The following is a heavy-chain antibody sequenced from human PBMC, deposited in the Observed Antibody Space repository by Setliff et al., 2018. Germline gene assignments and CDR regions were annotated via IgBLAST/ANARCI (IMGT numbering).Heavy chain of an antibody. J-gene: IGHJ4*02. V-gene: IGHV4-38-2*02. CDR2: IYHSGST. CDR3: ARGSAAALSN. Sequence: SETLSLTCTVSGYSISSGYYWGWIRQPPGKGLEWIGSIYHSGSTYYNPSLKSRVTTSVDTSKHQFSLKLSSVTAADTAVYYCARGSAAALSNWGQGTLVT. CDR1: GYSISSGYY. D-gene: IGHD6-13*01.